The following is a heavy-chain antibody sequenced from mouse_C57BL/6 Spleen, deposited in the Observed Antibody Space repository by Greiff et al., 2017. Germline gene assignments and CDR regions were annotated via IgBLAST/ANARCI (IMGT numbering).Heavy chain of an antibody. CDR1: GYTFTDYY. D-gene: IGHD2-2*01. V-gene: IGHV1-26*01. J-gene: IGHJ3*01. Sequence: VQLQQSGPELVKPGASVKISCKASGYTFTDYYMNWVKQSHGKSLEWIGDINPNNGGTSYNQKFKGKATLTVDKSSSTAYMELRSLTSEDSAVYYCAREGVYGYDDAYWGQGTLVTVSA. CDR3: AREGVYGYDDAY. CDR2: INPNNGGT.